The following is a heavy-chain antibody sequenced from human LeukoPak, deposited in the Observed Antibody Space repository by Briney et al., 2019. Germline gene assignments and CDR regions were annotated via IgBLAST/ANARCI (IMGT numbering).Heavy chain of an antibody. D-gene: IGHD6-19*01. V-gene: IGHV3-23*01. CDR3: AKALPIAVARDAFDI. CDR2: ISGSGGST. CDR1: GFTFSSYA. Sequence: GGSLTLSCAASGFTFSSYAMSWVRQAPGKGLEWVSAISGSGGSTYSADSVKGRFTISRDNSKHTLYLQMNTLGAEDTAVYYCAKALPIAVARDAFDIWGQGTMVTVSS. J-gene: IGHJ3*02.